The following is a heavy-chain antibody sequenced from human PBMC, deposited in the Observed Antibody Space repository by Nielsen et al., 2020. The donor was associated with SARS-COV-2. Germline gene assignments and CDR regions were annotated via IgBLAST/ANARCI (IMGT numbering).Heavy chain of an antibody. J-gene: IGHJ4*02. CDR2: ISHDGNTL. Sequence: GESLKISCAASGFTFSSYDMHWVRQAPGKGLEWVAIISHDGNTLYNVGSVKGRFTISRDNSKDTLYLQMNSLRLEDTAVYYCAREGPDSSSSYFDYWGQGTLVTVSS. D-gene: IGHD6-6*01. V-gene: IGHV3-30*03. CDR1: GFTFSSYD. CDR3: AREGPDSSSSYFDY.